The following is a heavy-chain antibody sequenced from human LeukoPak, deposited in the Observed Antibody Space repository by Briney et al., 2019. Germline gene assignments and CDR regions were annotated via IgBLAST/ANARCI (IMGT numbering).Heavy chain of an antibody. CDR1: GFTFSGYT. J-gene: IGHJ4*02. V-gene: IGHV3-23*01. CDR2: ISETGGRT. Sequence: GRSLRLSCAASGFTFSGYTMSWVRQAPGKGLDWVSTISETGGRTYYADSVKGRFTISRDNSKNTLYLQMNTLRAEDTAVYWCARGGGDYGEQIDFWGQGALVTVSS. D-gene: IGHD4-17*01. CDR3: ARGGGDYGEQIDF.